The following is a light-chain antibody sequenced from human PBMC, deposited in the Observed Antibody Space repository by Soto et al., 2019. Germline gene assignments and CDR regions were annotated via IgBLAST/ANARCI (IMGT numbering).Light chain of an antibody. V-gene: IGKV1-5*01. J-gene: IGKJ1*01. CDR2: DAS. CDR3: QQYETFPGT. Sequence: DIHMTQSPSTLYSSVGDTVTVTCRASQSVSGWLAWYQQKPGEAPKLLIYDASALPRGVPSRFSGSGSGTKFTLTIASLKPDDFATYYCQQYETFPGTFGLGTKVDIK. CDR1: QSVSGW.